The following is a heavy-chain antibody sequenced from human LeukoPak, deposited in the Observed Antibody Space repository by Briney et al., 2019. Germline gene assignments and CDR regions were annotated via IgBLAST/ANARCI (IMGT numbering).Heavy chain of an antibody. CDR1: GFTFSSYA. Sequence: GGSLRLSCAASGFTFSSYAMSCVRQAPGKGLEWVSAISGSGGSTYYADSVKGRFTISRDNSKNTLYLQMNSLRAEDTAVYYCAKRDIISGMPFDNWGQRTLVTVSS. CDR3: AKRDIISGMPFDN. CDR2: ISGSGGST. J-gene: IGHJ4*02. V-gene: IGHV3-23*01. D-gene: IGHD6-19*01.